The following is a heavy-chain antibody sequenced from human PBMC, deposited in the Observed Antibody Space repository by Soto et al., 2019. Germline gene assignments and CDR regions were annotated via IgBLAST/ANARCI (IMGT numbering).Heavy chain of an antibody. CDR3: VRDQKYFRVNGNWFDT. CDR2: VSGNNGAS. V-gene: IGHV1-18*04. D-gene: IGHD2-2*01. Sequence: ASVKVSCKASGYTSADFGISWVRQAPGQGLEWMGWVSGNNGASNPAPKVQGRITMTLDTSTGVSYMALRSLRSDDTAIYYCVRDQKYFRVNGNWFDTWGQGTLVTVSS. CDR1: GYTSADFG. J-gene: IGHJ5*01.